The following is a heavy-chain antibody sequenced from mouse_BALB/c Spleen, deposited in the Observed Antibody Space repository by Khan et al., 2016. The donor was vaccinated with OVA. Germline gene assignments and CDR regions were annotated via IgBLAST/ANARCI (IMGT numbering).Heavy chain of an antibody. CDR3: ARELRLGGFAY. J-gene: IGHJ3*01. V-gene: IGHV2-6-7*01. CDR1: GFSLTGFG. Sequence: VQLVESGPGLVAPSQSLSITCTVSGFSLTGFGINWVRQPPGKGLEWLGMIWGGGSTDYNSALKSRLSISKDNSKSQVFLKMNSLQTDDTARYYCARELRLGGFAYWGQGTLVTVSA. D-gene: IGHD1-2*01. CDR2: IWGGGST.